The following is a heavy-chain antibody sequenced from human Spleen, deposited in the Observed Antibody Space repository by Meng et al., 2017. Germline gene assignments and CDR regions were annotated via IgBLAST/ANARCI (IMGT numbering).Heavy chain of an antibody. V-gene: IGHV1-58*01. CDR3: ARMYCSGGDCYSFDAFDI. Sequence: SVKVSCKASGFTFTSSAVQWVRQARGQRLEWIGWIVVGSGNTNYAQKFQERVTITRDMSTSTAYMELSSLRSEDTAVYYCARMYCSGGDCYSFDAFDIWGQGTMVTVSS. CDR1: GFTFTSSA. D-gene: IGHD2-15*01. J-gene: IGHJ3*02. CDR2: IVVGSGNT.